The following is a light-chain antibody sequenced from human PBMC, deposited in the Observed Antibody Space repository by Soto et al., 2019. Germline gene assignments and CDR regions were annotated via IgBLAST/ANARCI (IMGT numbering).Light chain of an antibody. Sequence: ILLTQSPGTLSLSPGERATLSCRASQSVSTSYLAWYQQKPGQTPRLLIYGASSRATDIPDRFSGSGSGTDFTLTISRLEPEDFAVYYCQHFDGSLWTFGQGTKVEV. CDR3: QHFDGSLWT. CDR2: GAS. V-gene: IGKV3-20*01. J-gene: IGKJ1*01. CDR1: QSVSTSY.